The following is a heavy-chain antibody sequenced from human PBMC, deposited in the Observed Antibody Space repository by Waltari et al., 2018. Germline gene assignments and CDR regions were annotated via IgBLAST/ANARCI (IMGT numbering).Heavy chain of an antibody. V-gene: IGHV4-59*01. Sequence: QVQLQESGPGLVKPSETLSLTCPVSCGSISSYYWSWIRQPPGKGLEWIGYIYYSGSTNYNPSLKSRVTISVDTSKNQFSLKLSSVTAADTAVYYCARSTPDYDFWSGYPSQVYFDLWGRGTLVTVSS. D-gene: IGHD3-3*01. CDR1: CGSISSYY. J-gene: IGHJ2*01. CDR2: IYYSGST. CDR3: ARSTPDYDFWSGYPSQVYFDL.